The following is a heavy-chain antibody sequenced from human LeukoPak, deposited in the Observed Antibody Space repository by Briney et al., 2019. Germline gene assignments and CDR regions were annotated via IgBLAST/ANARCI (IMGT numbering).Heavy chain of an antibody. CDR3: TTAPSWNGDF. J-gene: IGHJ4*02. CDR2: IKSKTDGWTT. D-gene: IGHD1-1*01. V-gene: IGHV3-15*01. CDR1: GFTFSNAW. Sequence: PGGSLRLSCAASGFTFSNAWLSWVRQAPGKGLEWVGRIKSKTDGWTTDYAAPVKGRFTISRDDSKNTLYLQMNSLKTEDTAVYYCTTAPSWNGDFWGQGALVTVSS.